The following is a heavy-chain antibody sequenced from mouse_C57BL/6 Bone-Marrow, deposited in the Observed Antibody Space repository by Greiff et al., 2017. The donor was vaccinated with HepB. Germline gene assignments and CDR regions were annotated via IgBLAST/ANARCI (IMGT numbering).Heavy chain of an antibody. D-gene: IGHD1-1*01. Sequence: QVQLQQPGAELVKPGASVKLSCKASGYTFTSYWMHWVKQRPGQGLEWIGMIHPNSGSTNYNEKFKSQATLTVDNSSSTAYMQLSSLTSEDSAVYYCARGRDYYGSSLYWYFDVWGTGTTVTVSS. CDR1: GYTFTSYW. J-gene: IGHJ1*03. V-gene: IGHV1-64*01. CDR2: IHPNSGST. CDR3: ARGRDYYGSSLYWYFDV.